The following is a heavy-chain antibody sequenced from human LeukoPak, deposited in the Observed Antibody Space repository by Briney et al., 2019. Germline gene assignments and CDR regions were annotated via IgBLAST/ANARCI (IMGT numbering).Heavy chain of an antibody. Sequence: AGGSLRLSCAASGFTFSSYAMSWVRQAPGKGLEWVSSIPGSGDSTYYADSVKGRFTISRDNSKNTLYIQMNSLRAEDTAVYYCAREVGSPLSGMDVWGQGTTVTVSS. D-gene: IGHD2-2*01. CDR3: AREVGSPLSGMDV. CDR2: IPGSGDST. CDR1: GFTFSSYA. J-gene: IGHJ6*02. V-gene: IGHV3-23*01.